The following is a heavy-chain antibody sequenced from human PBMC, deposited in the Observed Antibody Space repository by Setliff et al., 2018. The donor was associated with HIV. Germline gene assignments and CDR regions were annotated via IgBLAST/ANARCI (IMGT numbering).Heavy chain of an antibody. CDR2: IIPILGIA. V-gene: IGHV1-69*10. J-gene: IGHJ3*02. CDR1: GGTFSSYA. CDR3: ARDRAFDI. Sequence: SVKVSCKASGGTFSSYAISWVRQAPGQGLEWMGGIIPILGIANYAQKFQGRVTITADKSTSTACMELSSLRSEDTAVYYCARDRAFDIWGQGTMVTVSS.